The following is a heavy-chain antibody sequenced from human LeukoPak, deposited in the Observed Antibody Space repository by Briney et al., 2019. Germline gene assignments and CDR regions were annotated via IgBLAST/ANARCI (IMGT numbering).Heavy chain of an antibody. CDR2: ICNTGST. D-gene: IGHD6-13*01. CDR1: GGSISSYY. Sequence: SETLSLTCTVSGGSISSYYWSWIRQPPGKGLEWIANICNTGSTNYNPSLKSRATMSVDTSKNQFSLKLSSVTAADTAVYYCARDQARYSSSWYDAFDIWGQGTMVTVSS. V-gene: IGHV4-59*12. J-gene: IGHJ3*02. CDR3: ARDQARYSSSWYDAFDI.